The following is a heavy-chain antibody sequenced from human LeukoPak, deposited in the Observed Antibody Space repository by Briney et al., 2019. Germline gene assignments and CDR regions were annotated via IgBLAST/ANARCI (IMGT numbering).Heavy chain of an antibody. CDR2: ISGSGGST. D-gene: IGHD6-13*01. CDR3: AKDLGSSSPGGRKNFDY. Sequence: SGGSLRLSCAASGFTFSSYAMSWVRQAPGKGLEWVSAISGSGGSTYYADSVKGRFTISRDNSKNTLYLQMNSLRAEDTAVYYCAKDLGSSSPGGRKNFDYWGQGTLVTVSS. V-gene: IGHV3-23*01. J-gene: IGHJ4*02. CDR1: GFTFSSYA.